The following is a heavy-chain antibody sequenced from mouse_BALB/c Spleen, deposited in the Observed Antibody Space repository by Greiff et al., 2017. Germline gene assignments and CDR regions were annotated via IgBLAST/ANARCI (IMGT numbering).Heavy chain of an antibody. CDR3: ARDFDYDWYFDV. V-gene: IGHV1-4*01. CDR1: GYTFTSYT. D-gene: IGHD2-4*01. CDR2: INPSSGYT. Sequence: QVHVKQSGAELARPGASVKMSCKASGYTFTSYTMHWVKQRPGQGLEWIGYINPSSGYTNYNQKFKDKATLTADKSSSTAYMQLSSLTSEDSAVYYCARDFDYDWYFDVWGAGTTVTVSS. J-gene: IGHJ1*01.